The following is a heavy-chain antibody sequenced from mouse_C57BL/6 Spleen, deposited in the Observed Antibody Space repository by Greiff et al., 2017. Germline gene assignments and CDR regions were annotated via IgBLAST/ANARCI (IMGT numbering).Heavy chain of an antibody. CDR2: INPNNGGT. CDR3: ARGKYRYFDV. CDR1: GYTFTDYN. J-gene: IGHJ1*03. V-gene: IGHV1-18*01. Sequence: EVTLQESGPELVKPGASVKIPCKASGYTFTDYNMDWVKQSHGKSLAWIGDINPNNGGTIYNQKFQGKATLTVAKSSSTAYMGLRSLTSADTAVYYCARGKYRYFDVWGTGTSVTVSS.